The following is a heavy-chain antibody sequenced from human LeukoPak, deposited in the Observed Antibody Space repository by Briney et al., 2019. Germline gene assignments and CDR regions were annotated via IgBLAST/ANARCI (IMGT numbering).Heavy chain of an antibody. V-gene: IGHV1-2*02. J-gene: IGHJ4*02. Sequence: ASVKVSCKASGYTLTGYYMHWGRQAPGQGLEWMGWINPKSGGTNYLQKFQGRVTMTRDTSISTAYMELSRLRSDDTAVYYCARATAENDYWGQGTLVTVSS. CDR2: INPKSGGT. D-gene: IGHD1-14*01. CDR3: ARATAENDY. CDR1: GYTLTGYY.